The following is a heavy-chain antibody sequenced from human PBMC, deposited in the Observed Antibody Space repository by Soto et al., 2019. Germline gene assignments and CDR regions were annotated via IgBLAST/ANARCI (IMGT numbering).Heavy chain of an antibody. CDR1: GXTFTSYA. CDR2: INAGNGNT. CDR3: ARSYDFWSGCLGF. J-gene: IGHJ4*02. D-gene: IGHD3-3*01. Sequence: GASVKVSCKASGXTFTSYAMHWVRQAPGQRLEWMGWINAGNGNTKYSQKFQGRVTITRDTSASTAYMELSNLRSEDTAVYYCARSYDFWSGCLGFWGQGTLVIVSS. V-gene: IGHV1-3*01.